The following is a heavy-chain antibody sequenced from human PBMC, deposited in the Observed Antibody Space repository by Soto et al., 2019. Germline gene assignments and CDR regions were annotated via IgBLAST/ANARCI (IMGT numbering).Heavy chain of an antibody. CDR3: ARDQGDYGSGSYLVGMDV. J-gene: IGHJ6*02. D-gene: IGHD3-10*01. CDR1: GFTFSSYG. Sequence: PGGSLRLSCAASGFTFSSYGMHWVRQAPGKGLEWVAVIWYDGSNKYYADSVKGRFTISRDNSKNTLYLQMNSLRAEDTAVYYCARDQGDYGSGSYLVGMDVWGQGTTVTVSS. V-gene: IGHV3-33*01. CDR2: IWYDGSNK.